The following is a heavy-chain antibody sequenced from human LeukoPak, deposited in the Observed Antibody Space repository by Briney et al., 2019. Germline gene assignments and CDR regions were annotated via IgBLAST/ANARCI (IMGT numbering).Heavy chain of an antibody. Sequence: SETLSLTCTVSGDSIRSNYWSWIRQPPGKGLEWIGYIYYSGSTNYNPSLKSRVTISVDTSKNQFSLKLSSVTAADTAVYYCARVSPSSTRPLRAPDYWGQGTLVTVSS. CDR1: GDSIRSNY. CDR3: ARVSPSSTRPLRAPDY. J-gene: IGHJ4*02. D-gene: IGHD2-2*01. CDR2: IYYSGST. V-gene: IGHV4-59*01.